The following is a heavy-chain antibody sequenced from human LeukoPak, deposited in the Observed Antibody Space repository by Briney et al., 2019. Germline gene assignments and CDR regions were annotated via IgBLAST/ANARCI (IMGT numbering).Heavy chain of an antibody. CDR3: AREWYGDPHY. J-gene: IGHJ4*02. D-gene: IGHD4-17*01. Sequence: GASVKVSCKASGYTFTGYYMHWVRQAPGQGLEWMGWINPNSGGTNYAQKFQGRATMTRDTSISTAYMELSRLRSDDTAVYYCAREWYGDPHYWGQGTLVTVSS. CDR2: INPNSGGT. CDR1: GYTFTGYY. V-gene: IGHV1-2*02.